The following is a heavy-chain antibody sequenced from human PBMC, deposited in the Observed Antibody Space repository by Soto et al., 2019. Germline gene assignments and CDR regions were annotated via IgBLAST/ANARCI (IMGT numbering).Heavy chain of an antibody. Sequence: ASVKVSCKASGGTFSSYAISWVRQAPGQGLEWMGGIIPIFGTANYAQKFQGRVTITADESTSTAYMELSSLRSEDTAVYYCARARVAGTFAFDIWGQGTMVTVSS. D-gene: IGHD6-19*01. CDR1: GGTFSSYA. V-gene: IGHV1-69*13. CDR3: ARARVAGTFAFDI. CDR2: IIPIFGTA. J-gene: IGHJ3*02.